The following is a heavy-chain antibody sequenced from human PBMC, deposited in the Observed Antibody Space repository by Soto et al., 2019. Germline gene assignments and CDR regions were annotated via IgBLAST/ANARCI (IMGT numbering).Heavy chain of an antibody. CDR3: ARRITMARGVVPHAFDI. D-gene: IGHD3-10*01. V-gene: IGHV5-51*01. CDR2: IYPGDSDT. J-gene: IGHJ3*02. Sequence: EVQLVQSGAEPKKPGESLKISCKGSGYSFTNYWIGWVRQMPGEGLEWMGLIYPGDSDTRYSPSFQGQVTISADKSINTAYLQWSSPKAADTAMYYCARRITMARGVVPHAFDIWAQGTVVTVSS. CDR1: GYSFTNYW.